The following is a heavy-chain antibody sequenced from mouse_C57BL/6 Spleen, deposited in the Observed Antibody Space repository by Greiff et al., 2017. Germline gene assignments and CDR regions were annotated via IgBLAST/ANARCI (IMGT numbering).Heavy chain of an antibody. D-gene: IGHD2-4*01. Sequence: EVKLVESGGGLVKPGGSLKLSCAASGFTFSDYGMHWVRQAPEKGLEWVAYISSGSSTIYYADTVKGRFTISRDNAKNTLFLQMTSLRSEDTAMYYCARTTMITHWYFDVWGTGTTVTVSS. CDR2: ISSGSSTI. CDR3: ARTTMITHWYFDV. V-gene: IGHV5-17*01. J-gene: IGHJ1*03. CDR1: GFTFSDYG.